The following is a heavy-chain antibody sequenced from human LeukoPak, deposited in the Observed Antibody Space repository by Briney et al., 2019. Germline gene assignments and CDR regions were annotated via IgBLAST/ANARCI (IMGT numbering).Heavy chain of an antibody. J-gene: IGHJ4*02. D-gene: IGHD3-22*01. Sequence: SETLSLTCTVSGGSISSYYWSWIRQPPGKGLEWIGEINHSGSTNYNPSLKSRVTISVDTSKNQFSLKLSSVTAADTAVYYCARFFQYSGSNCHYLDSWGQGTLVTVSS. CDR1: GGSISSYY. CDR3: ARFFQYSGSNCHYLDS. CDR2: INHSGST. V-gene: IGHV4-34*01.